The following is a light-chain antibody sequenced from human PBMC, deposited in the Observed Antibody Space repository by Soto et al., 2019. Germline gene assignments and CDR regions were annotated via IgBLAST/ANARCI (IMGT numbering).Light chain of an antibody. CDR2: EVV. CDR3: CSYAGRIMFD. J-gene: IGLJ2*01. Sequence: QSVLTQPASVSGSPGQSITISCTGSSSDVGPYNLVSWFQHHPGKAPKLMISEVVKRPPGVSNRFSGSKSGNTASLTISGLQPEDEADYYCCSYAGRIMFDFGGGNKLTVL. CDR1: SSDVGPYNL. V-gene: IGLV2-23*02.